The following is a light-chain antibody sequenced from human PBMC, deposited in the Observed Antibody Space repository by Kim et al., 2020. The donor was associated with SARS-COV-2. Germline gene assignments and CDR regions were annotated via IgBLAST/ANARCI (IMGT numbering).Light chain of an antibody. CDR3: AAWDDSLSGRV. V-gene: IGLV1-47*01. Sequence: ELTQPPSASGTPGQRVTISCFGSRSNIGSNYVYWYQQLPGTAPKLLISRNNQRPSGVPDRFSGSKSGTSASLAISGLRSEDEADYYCAAWDDSLSGRVFGGGTQLTVL. CDR2: RNN. J-gene: IGLJ3*02. CDR1: RSNIGSNY.